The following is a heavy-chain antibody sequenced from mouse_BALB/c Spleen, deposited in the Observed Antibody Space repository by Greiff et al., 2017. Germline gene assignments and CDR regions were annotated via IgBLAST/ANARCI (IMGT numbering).Heavy chain of an antibody. CDR1: GFTFSSFG. J-gene: IGHJ4*01. V-gene: IGHV5-17*02. Sequence: EVKVVESGGGLVQLGGSRKLSCAASGFTFSSFGMHWVRQAPEKGLEWVAYISSGSSTIYYADTVKGRFTISRDNPKNTLFLQMTSLRSEDTAMYYCARYDYAMDYWGQGTSVTVSS. CDR3: ARYDYAMDY. CDR2: ISSGSSTI. D-gene: IGHD2-14*01.